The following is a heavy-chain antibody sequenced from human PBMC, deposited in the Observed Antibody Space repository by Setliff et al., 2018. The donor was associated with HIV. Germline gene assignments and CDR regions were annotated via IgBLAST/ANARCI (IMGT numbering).Heavy chain of an antibody. V-gene: IGHV3-11*01. D-gene: IGHD3-3*01. CDR1: GFIFSEHY. Sequence: PGGSLRLSCAASGFIFSEHYMSWIRQAPGKGLEWVSYISSGGTILHYADSVKGRLTISRDNAKNSLYLQMNSLRAEDTAVYYCARDSRPRSGFWVSDYYYYMDVWGKGTTVTVSS. CDR3: ARDSRPRSGFWVSDYYYYMDV. CDR2: ISSGGTIL. J-gene: IGHJ6*03.